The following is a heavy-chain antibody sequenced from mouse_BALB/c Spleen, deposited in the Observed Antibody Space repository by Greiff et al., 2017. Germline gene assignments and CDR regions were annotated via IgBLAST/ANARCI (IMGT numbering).Heavy chain of an antibody. V-gene: IGHV1-87*01. Sequence: VKLVESGAELARPGASVKLSCKASGYTFTSYWMQWVKQRPGQGLEWIGAIYPGDGDTRYTQKFKGKATLTADKSSSTAYMQLSSLASEDSAVYYCARRVYEGNFDYWGQGTTLTVSS. CDR2: IYPGDGDT. CDR1: GYTFTSYW. D-gene: IGHD2-14*01. CDR3: ARRVYEGNFDY. J-gene: IGHJ2*01.